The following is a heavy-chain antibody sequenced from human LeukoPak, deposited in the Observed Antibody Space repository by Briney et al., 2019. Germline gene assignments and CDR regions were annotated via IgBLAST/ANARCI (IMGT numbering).Heavy chain of an antibody. CDR2: IYSGGST. J-gene: IGHJ4*02. D-gene: IGHD3-22*01. V-gene: IGHV3-66*01. CDR3: AKQKDYYDSSGYLDY. Sequence: GGSLRLSCAASESSVGSNYMTWVRQAPGKGLEWVSLIYSGGSTYYADSVKGRFTISRDNSKNTLYLQMNSLRAEDTAVYYCAKQKDYYDSSGYLDYWGQGTLVTVSS. CDR1: ESSVGSNY.